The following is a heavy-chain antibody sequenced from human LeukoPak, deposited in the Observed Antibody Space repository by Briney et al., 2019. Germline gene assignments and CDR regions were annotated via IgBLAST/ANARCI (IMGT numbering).Heavy chain of an antibody. D-gene: IGHD5-24*01. CDR1: GLPFSSFW. Sequence: GGSLRLSCVCSGLPFSSFWMTWVRQAPGKGLEWVANIKQDGSEKYYVDSVKGRFTISRDNAKNSLYLQMNSLRAEDTAVYYCAGIEMATINSLDYWGQGTLVTVSS. V-gene: IGHV3-7*01. J-gene: IGHJ4*02. CDR3: AGIEMATINSLDY. CDR2: IKQDGSEK.